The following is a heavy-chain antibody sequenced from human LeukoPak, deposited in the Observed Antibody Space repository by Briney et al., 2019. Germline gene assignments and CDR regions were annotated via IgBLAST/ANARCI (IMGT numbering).Heavy chain of an antibody. CDR1: GGSVSSSSYY. CDR3: ARLAAMVSCFDP. CDR2: IYYSGST. D-gene: IGHD2-2*01. V-gene: IGHV4-39*01. Sequence: SETLSLTCPVSGGSVSSSSYYWGWIRQPPGKGLEWIGSIYYSGSTYYNPSLKSRVTISVDTSKNQFSLKLSSVTAADTAVYYCARLAAMVSCFDPWGQGTLVTVSS. J-gene: IGHJ5*02.